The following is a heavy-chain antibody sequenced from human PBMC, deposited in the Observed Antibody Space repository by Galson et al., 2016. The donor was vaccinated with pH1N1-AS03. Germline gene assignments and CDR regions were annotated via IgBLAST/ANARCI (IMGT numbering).Heavy chain of an antibody. CDR1: GGTFSSYA. CDR2: IIPIFGTA. Sequence: SVKVSCKASGGTFSSYAISWVRQAPGQGLEWMGGIIPIFGTANYAQKFRGRVTITADESTSTAYMELSSLRSEDTAVYYCARGGISYGSGSCYPAFDYWGQGTLVTVSS. D-gene: IGHD3-10*01. V-gene: IGHV1-69*13. CDR3: ARGGISYGSGSCYPAFDY. J-gene: IGHJ4*02.